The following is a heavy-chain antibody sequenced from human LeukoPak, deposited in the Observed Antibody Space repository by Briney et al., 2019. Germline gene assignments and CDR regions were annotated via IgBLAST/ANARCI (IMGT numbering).Heavy chain of an antibody. D-gene: IGHD6-19*01. CDR2: IRPSNGNR. CDR1: GYTFTSYD. J-gene: IGHJ4*02. Sequence: VASVKVSCKASGYTFTSYDINWVRQATGQGLEYMGWIRPSNGNRNYTQKVQDRVTLTTDTSTSTVYMELRSLRSDDTAVYYCARAFSASKSCDYWGQGTLVTVSS. CDR3: ARAFSASKSCDY. V-gene: IGHV1-18*01.